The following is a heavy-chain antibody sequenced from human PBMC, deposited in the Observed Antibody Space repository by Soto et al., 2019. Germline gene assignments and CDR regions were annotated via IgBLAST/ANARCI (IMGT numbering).Heavy chain of an antibody. V-gene: IGHV1-2*04. D-gene: IGHD3-10*01. CDR3: VCGCSSMVRGVPRDYYYYGMDV. CDR2: INPNSGGT. Sequence: ASVKVSCKASGYTFTGYYMHWVRQAPGQGLEWMGWINPNSGGTNYAQKYQGWVTMTRDTSISTAYMELSRLRSDDTAVYYCVCGCSSMVRGVPRDYYYYGMDVWGQGTTVTVS. CDR1: GYTFTGYY. J-gene: IGHJ6*02.